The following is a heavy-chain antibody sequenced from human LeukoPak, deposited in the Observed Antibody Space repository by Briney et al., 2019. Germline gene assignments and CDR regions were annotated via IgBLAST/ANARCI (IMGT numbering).Heavy chain of an antibody. CDR3: ATSPRGGIAVAGTYFDY. CDR2: IYYSGST. D-gene: IGHD6-19*01. V-gene: IGHV4-39*01. J-gene: IGHJ4*02. Sequence: SETLSLTCTVSGDSISSSSYYWGWIRQPPGKGLEWIGSIYYSGSTYYNPSLKSQVTISVDTSKNQFSLRLSSVTAADTAVYYCATSPRGGIAVAGTYFDYWGQGTLVTVFS. CDR1: GDSISSSSYY.